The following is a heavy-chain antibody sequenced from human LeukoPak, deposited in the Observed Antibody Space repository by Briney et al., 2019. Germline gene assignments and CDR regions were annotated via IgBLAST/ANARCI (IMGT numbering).Heavy chain of an antibody. D-gene: IGHD3-10*01. CDR2: IYYSGST. Sequence: SETLSLTCTVSGGSISSSSYYWGWIRQPPGKGLEWIGSIYYSGSTYYNPSLKSRVTISVDTSKNQFSLKLSSVTAADTAVYYCARQSYGSGSYSNPNWFDPWGQGTLVTVSS. V-gene: IGHV4-39*01. J-gene: IGHJ5*02. CDR1: GGSISSSSYY. CDR3: ARQSYGSGSYSNPNWFDP.